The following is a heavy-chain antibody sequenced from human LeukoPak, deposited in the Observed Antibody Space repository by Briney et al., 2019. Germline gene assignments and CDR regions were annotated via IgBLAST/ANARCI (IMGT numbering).Heavy chain of an antibody. CDR3: AREMVLWFGELSYYFDY. CDR2: IKQDGSEK. J-gene: IGHJ4*02. D-gene: IGHD3-10*01. CDR1: GFTFSSYW. V-gene: IGHV3-7*01. Sequence: GGSPRLSCAASGFTFSSYWMSWVRQAPGKGLEWVANIKQDGSEKYYVDSVKGRFTISRDNAKNSLYLQMNSLRAEDTAVYYCAREMVLWFGELSYYFDYWGQGTLVTVSS.